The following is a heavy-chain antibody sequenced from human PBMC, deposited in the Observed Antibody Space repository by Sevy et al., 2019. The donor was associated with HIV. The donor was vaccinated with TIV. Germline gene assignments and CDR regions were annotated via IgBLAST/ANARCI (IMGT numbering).Heavy chain of an antibody. Sequence: GGSLRLSCAVSGFSFDSYGMTWVRQAPGKGLGWVSAISGSGTRTYYADSVKGRFIISRDNSKNTLDLQMNSLRAEDTAIYYWGKGGGGHYDPDEIAYYFYYYNMDVWGKGTTVTVSS. CDR1: GFSFDSYG. CDR2: ISGSGTRT. D-gene: IGHD3-22*01. CDR3: GKGGGGHYDPDEIAYYFYYYNMDV. J-gene: IGHJ6*03. V-gene: IGHV3-23*01.